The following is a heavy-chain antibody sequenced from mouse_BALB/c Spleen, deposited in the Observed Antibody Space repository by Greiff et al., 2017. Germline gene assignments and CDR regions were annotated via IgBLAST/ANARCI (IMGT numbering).Heavy chain of an antibody. CDR1: GFNIKDTY. D-gene: IGHD2-3*01. J-gene: IGHJ4*01. Sequence: VQLQQPGAELVKPGASVKLSCTASGFNIKDTYMHWVKQRPEQGLEWIGRIDPANGNTKYDPKFQGKATITADTSSNTAYLQLSSLTSEDTAVYYCALYDGYYSDYYAMDYWGQGTSVTVSS. CDR2: IDPANGNT. CDR3: ALYDGYYSDYYAMDY. V-gene: IGHV14-3*02.